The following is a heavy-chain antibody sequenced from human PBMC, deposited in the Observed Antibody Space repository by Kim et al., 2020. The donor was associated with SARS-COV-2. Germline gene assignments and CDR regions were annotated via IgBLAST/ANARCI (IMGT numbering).Heavy chain of an antibody. CDR2: IKTDGSAQ. Sequence: GGSLRLSCAASGFTFSTHWMNWIRQAPGKGLEWVANIKTDGSAQYYVDSVKGRFTISRDNAKNSLYIQMNSLRADDTAVYYCGRDMDVWGQGTTVTVSS. J-gene: IGHJ6*02. CDR1: GFTFSTHW. V-gene: IGHV3-7*01. CDR3: GRDMDV.